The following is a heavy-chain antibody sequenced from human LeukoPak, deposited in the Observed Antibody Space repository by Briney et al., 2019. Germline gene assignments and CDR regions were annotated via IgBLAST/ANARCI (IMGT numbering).Heavy chain of an antibody. V-gene: IGHV1-2*06. J-gene: IGHJ4*02. CDR1: GYTFTGYY. Sequence: GASVKVSCKASGYTFTGYYMHWVRQAPGQGLEWMGRINPSSGGTNYAQKFQGRVTMTRDTSISTAYMELSRLRSDDTAVYYCARDNQGGRDGYNWVYWGQGTLVTVSS. D-gene: IGHD5-24*01. CDR3: ARDNQGGRDGYNWVY. CDR2: INPSSGGT.